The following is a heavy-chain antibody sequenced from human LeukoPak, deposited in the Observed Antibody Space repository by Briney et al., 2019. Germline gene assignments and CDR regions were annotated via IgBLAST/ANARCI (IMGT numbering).Heavy chain of an antibody. D-gene: IGHD4-23*01. CDR3: ARVPYDYRGNSRAPI. Sequence: GGSLRLSCAASGFTFSSYWMSWVRQAPGKGLEWVANIKQDGSEKYYVDSVKGRFTISRDNAKNSLYLQMDSLRAEDTAVYYCARVPYDYRGNSRAPIRGQGTLVTVSS. CDR2: IKQDGSEK. CDR1: GFTFSSYW. V-gene: IGHV3-7*01. J-gene: IGHJ4*02.